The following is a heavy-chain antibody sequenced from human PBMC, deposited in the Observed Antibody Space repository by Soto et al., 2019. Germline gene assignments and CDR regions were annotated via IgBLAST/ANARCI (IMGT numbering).Heavy chain of an antibody. CDR3: ARDGVAAAGTAYFDY. CDR2: IIPIFGTA. CDR1: GGTFSSYA. Sequence: QVQLVQSGAEVKKPGSSVKVSCKASGGTFSSYAISWVRQAPGQGLEWMGGIIPIFGTANYAQKFQGRVTITADESMSTAYMELSSLRSEDTAVYYCARDGVAAAGTAYFDYWGQGTLVTVSS. V-gene: IGHV1-69*01. J-gene: IGHJ4*02. D-gene: IGHD6-13*01.